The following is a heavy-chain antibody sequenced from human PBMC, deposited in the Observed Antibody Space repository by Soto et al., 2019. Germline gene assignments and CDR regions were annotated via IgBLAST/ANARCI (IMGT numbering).Heavy chain of an antibody. V-gene: IGHV1-46*03. CDR3: ARSYISSSYWFDP. D-gene: IGHD6-6*01. CDR2: INPSRGPT. Sequence: QVQLVQSGAEVKKPGASVKVSCKASGYTFITYFMHWVRQAPGQGLEWMGVINPSRGPTTYAQKFQDRVTMTRDPSASTVYMELSSLRSEDTAMYYCARSYISSSYWFDPWGQGTLVTVSS. J-gene: IGHJ5*02. CDR1: GYTFITYF.